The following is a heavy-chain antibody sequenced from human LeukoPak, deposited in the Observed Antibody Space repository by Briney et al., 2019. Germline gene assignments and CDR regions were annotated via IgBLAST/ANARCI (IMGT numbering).Heavy chain of an antibody. D-gene: IGHD3-3*01. CDR1: GGSISRGGYS. CDR3: ARERRFWSGYYNWFDP. Sequence: PSETLSLTCAVSGGSISRGGYSWSWIRQPPGKGLEWIGYFYYSGSTYYNPSLKSRVTISVDTSKNQLSLKLSSVTAADTAVYHCARERRFWSGYYNWFDPWGQGTLVTVSS. J-gene: IGHJ5*02. V-gene: IGHV4-30-4*07. CDR2: FYYSGST.